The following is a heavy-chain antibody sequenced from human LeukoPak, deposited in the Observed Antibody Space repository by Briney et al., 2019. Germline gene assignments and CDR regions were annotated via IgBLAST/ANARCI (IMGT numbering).Heavy chain of an antibody. CDR2: ISDSGGIT. V-gene: IGHV3-23*01. J-gene: IGHJ4*02. CDR3: AKGGGYSGDYVSAY. Sequence: PGGSLRLSCAASGFAFSSQAMGWVRQAPGKGLEWVSVISDSGGITYYADSVKGRFTISRDNSKNTLYLQMNSLRAADTAVYYCAKGGGYSGDYVSAYWGQGTLVTVSS. CDR1: GFAFSSQA. D-gene: IGHD4-17*01.